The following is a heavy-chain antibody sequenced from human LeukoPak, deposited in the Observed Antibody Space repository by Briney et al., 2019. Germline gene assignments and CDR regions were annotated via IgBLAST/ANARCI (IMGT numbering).Heavy chain of an antibody. V-gene: IGHV3-30*18. CDR3: AKLPTYYYDSSGYYSPPYYFDY. D-gene: IGHD3-22*01. CDR2: TSYDGSDK. J-gene: IGHJ4*02. Sequence: PGGSLRLSCAASGFSFSTYGMHWVRQAPGKGLEWVAATSYDGSDKSYVDSGKGRFTISRDNSKNTLYLQMNSLRAEDTAVYYCAKLPTYYYDSSGYYSPPYYFDYWGQGTLVTVSS. CDR1: GFSFSTYG.